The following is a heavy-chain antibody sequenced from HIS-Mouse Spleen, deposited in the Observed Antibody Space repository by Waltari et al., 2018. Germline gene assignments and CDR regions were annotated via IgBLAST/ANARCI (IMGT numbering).Heavy chain of an antibody. V-gene: IGHV3-9*01. CDR1: GFTFDDYA. J-gene: IGHJ3*02. D-gene: IGHD6-19*01. CDR2: ISWNSGSI. CDR3: AKDGIAVAGSDAFDI. Sequence: EVQLVESGGGLVQPGRSLRLSCAASGFTFDDYAMHWVRQAPGKGLEWVSGISWNSGSIGYADSVKCRFTISRDNAKNSLYLQMNSLRAEDTALYYCAKDGIAVAGSDAFDIWGQGTMVTVSS.